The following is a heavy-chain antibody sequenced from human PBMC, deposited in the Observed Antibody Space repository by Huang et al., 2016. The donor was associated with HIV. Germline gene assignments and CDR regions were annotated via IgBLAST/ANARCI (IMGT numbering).Heavy chain of an antibody. Sequence: QVQLEQWGAGLLKPSETLSLTCAVYGGSFSGYFWNWIRQSPGKGLEWLGQINHSGVTDYNPSRKSRATISVDTSKNQFSLRFTSVTAADTAIYYCAREIMISFGGPFDSWGHGNLVTVSS. V-gene: IGHV4-34*02. D-gene: IGHD3-16*01. CDR2: INHSGVT. CDR1: GGSFSGYF. J-gene: IGHJ5*01. CDR3: AREIMISFGGPFDS.